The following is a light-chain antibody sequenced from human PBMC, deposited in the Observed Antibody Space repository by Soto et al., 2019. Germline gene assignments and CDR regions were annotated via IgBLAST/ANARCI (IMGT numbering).Light chain of an antibody. J-gene: IGLJ2*01. Sequence: QSVLTQPPSVSAAPGQKVTISCSGSSSNIDNNYVSWYQQLSGTAPKLLIYDNDQRPSGIPDRFSGSKSGTSATLGITGLQTGDEADYYCGTWDSSLSAGVFGGGTQLTVL. CDR1: SSNIDNNY. CDR2: DND. CDR3: GTWDSSLSAGV. V-gene: IGLV1-51*01.